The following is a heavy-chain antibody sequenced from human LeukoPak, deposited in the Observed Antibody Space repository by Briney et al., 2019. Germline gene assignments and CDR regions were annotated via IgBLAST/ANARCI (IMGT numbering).Heavy chain of an antibody. CDR2: ISNSGTTI. V-gene: IGHV3-48*01. D-gene: IGHD3-22*01. CDR3: ARRDCDSIKCRGSNWFDP. Sequence: GGSLRLSCAASGFTFSSYSMNWVRQAPGKGLEWVSYISNSGTTIYYADSVKGRFTISRDNAKNPLYLQMNSLRAEDTAVYYCARRDCDSIKCRGSNWFDPWGQGILVSVSS. CDR1: GFTFSSYS. J-gene: IGHJ5*02.